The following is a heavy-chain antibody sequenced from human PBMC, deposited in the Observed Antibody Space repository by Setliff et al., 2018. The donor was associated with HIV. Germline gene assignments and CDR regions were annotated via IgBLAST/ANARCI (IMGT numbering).Heavy chain of an antibody. CDR1: EFTFSDYY. J-gene: IGHJ4*02. D-gene: IGHD5-18*01. V-gene: IGHV3-11*04. CDR2: ISTSGTNI. Sequence: PGGSLRLSCVASEFTFSDYYMSWIRQAPGKGLEWLSYISTSGTNIHYADSVKGRFTISRDNANNSLYLQMNSLRAEDTAVYYCARGARGYSYGWGQGTLVTVSS. CDR3: ARGARGYSYG.